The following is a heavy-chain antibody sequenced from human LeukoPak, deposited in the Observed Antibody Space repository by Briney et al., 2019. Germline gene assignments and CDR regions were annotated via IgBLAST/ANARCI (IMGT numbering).Heavy chain of an antibody. CDR1: GYTFTCYF. V-gene: IGHV1-2*02. CDR2: INPNSGGA. Sequence: ASVKVSRKASGYTFTCYFIHWMRLAPGQGLDYMGWINPNSGGANFAQKFQGRVTMARDTSISTAFMELSSLRSDDTAVYYCARAPGLRLLGYFDYWGPGTLVTVSS. J-gene: IGHJ4*02. D-gene: IGHD3-22*01. CDR3: ARAPGLRLLGYFDY.